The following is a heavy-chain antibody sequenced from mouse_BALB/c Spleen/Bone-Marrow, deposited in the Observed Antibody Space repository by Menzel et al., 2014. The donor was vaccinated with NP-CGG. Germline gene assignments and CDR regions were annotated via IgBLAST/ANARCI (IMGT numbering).Heavy chain of an antibody. V-gene: IGHV2-2*02. CDR1: GFSLTSYG. J-gene: IGHJ3*01. Sequence: QVQLQQSGPGLVQPSQSLSITCTVSGFSLTSYGVHWVRQSPGKGLEWLGVIWSGGSTDYNAAFISRLSTSKDNSKSQVFFKMNSLQANDTAIYYCARNNGGYYSWFAYWGQGTLVTVSA. CDR3: ARNNGGYYSWFAY. CDR2: IWSGGST. D-gene: IGHD2-3*01.